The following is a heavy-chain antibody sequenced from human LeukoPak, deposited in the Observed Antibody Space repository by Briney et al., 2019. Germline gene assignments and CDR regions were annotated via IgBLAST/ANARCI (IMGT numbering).Heavy chain of an antibody. Sequence: SETLSLTCTVSGYSISSGYYWGWIRQPPGKGLEWIGSIYHSGSTYYNPSLKSRVTISVDTSKNQFSLKLSSVTAADTAVYYCARVSGQRGYYYYYMDVWGKGTTVTVSS. CDR3: ARVSGQRGYYYYYMDV. V-gene: IGHV4-38-2*02. CDR1: GYSISSGYY. CDR2: IYHSGST. J-gene: IGHJ6*03. D-gene: IGHD2/OR15-2a*01.